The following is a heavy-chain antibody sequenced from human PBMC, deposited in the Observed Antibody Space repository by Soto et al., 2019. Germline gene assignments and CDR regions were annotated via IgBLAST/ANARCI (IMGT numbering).Heavy chain of an antibody. CDR3: ARGLSRGVIITYGMDV. D-gene: IGHD3-10*01. J-gene: IGHJ6*02. CDR1: GFTFSDYY. CDR2: ISSSGSTI. V-gene: IGHV3-11*01. Sequence: LRLSCSASGFTFSDYYMSWIRQAPGKGLEWVSYISSSGSTIYYADSVKGRFTISRDNAKNSLYLQMNSLRAEDTAVYYCARGLSRGVIITYGMDVWGQGTTVTVSS.